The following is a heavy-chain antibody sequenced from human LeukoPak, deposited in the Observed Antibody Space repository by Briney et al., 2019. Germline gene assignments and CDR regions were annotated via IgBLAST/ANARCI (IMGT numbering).Heavy chain of an antibody. CDR2: ISLSGDDT. CDR1: GFPFAGYA. CDR3: ANKPAGFDP. V-gene: IGHV3-23*01. Sequence: GGSLRLSCAASGFPFAGYAMSWVRQAPGRGLEWVSAISLSGDDTYYADSVRGRFTISRDNSKNTLYLQMNSLRAEDTAVYYCANKPAGFDPWGQGTLVTVSS. J-gene: IGHJ5*02. D-gene: IGHD1-14*01.